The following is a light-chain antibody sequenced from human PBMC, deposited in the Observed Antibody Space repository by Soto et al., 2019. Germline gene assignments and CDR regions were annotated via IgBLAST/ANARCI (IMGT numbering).Light chain of an antibody. V-gene: IGLV1-40*01. CDR1: SSNIGAGYD. CDR2: DNN. Sequence: QSVLTQPPSVSGAPGQRVTISCTGSSSNIGAGYDVHWYQQLPGTAPKVLIYDNNNRPSGVPDRISGSKSGTSASLAITGLQAEDEADYYCQSYGSSLSGFYVFGTGTKVTVL. CDR3: QSYGSSLSGFYV. J-gene: IGLJ1*01.